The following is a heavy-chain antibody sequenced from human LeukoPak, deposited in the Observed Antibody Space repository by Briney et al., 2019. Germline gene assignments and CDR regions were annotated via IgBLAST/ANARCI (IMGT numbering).Heavy chain of an antibody. CDR3: AREEFQSSYYYYYGMDV. Sequence: GGSLRLSCAASGFTFSDYYMSWIRQAPGKGLEWVSYIRSSGSTIYYADSVKGRFTISRDNAKNSLYLQMNSLRAEDTAVYYCAREEFQSSYYYYYGMDVWGQGTTVTVSS. V-gene: IGHV3-11*01. J-gene: IGHJ6*02. CDR1: GFTFSDYY. D-gene: IGHD3-10*01. CDR2: IRSSGSTI.